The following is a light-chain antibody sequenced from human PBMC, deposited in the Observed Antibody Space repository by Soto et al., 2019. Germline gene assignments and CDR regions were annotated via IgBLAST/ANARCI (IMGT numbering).Light chain of an antibody. CDR3: QQSYSTPLT. Sequence: GDRVTITSRASQSISSYLNWYQQKPGKAPKLLIYAASSLQSGVPSMFSGSGSGTDFTLTISSLQPEDFATYYCQQSYSTPLTFGGGTKVDIK. CDR1: QSISSY. CDR2: AAS. J-gene: IGKJ4*01. V-gene: IGKV1-39*01.